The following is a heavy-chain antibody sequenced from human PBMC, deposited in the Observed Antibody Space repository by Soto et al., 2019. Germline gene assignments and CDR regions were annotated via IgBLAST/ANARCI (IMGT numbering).Heavy chain of an antibody. CDR1: GGSFSGYY. CDR2: INHSGST. V-gene: IGHV4-34*01. CDR3: ARGRPILTNWALDY. D-gene: IGHD7-27*01. Sequence: QVQLQQWGAGLLKPSETLSLTCAVYGGSFSGYYWSWIRQPPGKGLEWIGEINHSGSTNYNPSLKRRVTISVDTSKNQFPLKLSSVTAADTAVYYCARGRPILTNWALDYWGQGTLVTVSS. J-gene: IGHJ4*02.